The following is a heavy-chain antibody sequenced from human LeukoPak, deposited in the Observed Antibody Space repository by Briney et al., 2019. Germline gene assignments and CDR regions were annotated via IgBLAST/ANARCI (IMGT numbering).Heavy chain of an antibody. CDR3: AVGGDYYYYGMDV. Sequence: GGSLRLSCAASGFTFSIYSMNWVRQAPGKGLEWVSYISSSSSTIYYADSVKGRFTISRDNAKNSLYLQMNSLRAEDTAVYYCAVGGDYYYYGMDVWGQGTTVTVSS. J-gene: IGHJ6*02. CDR1: GFTFSIYS. D-gene: IGHD4-17*01. CDR2: ISSSSSTI. V-gene: IGHV3-48*01.